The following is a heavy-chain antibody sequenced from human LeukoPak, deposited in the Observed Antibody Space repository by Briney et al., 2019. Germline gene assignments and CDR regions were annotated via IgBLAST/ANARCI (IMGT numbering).Heavy chain of an antibody. CDR1: GYTFTGYY. D-gene: IGHD3-22*01. Sequence: SVKVSCKASGYTFTGYYMHWVRQARGQGLEWMGRIIPILGIANYAQKFQGRVTITADKSTSTAYMELSSLRSEDTAVYYCARGPSYNYDSSGYQDYWGQGTLVTVSS. CDR3: ARGPSYNYDSSGYQDY. J-gene: IGHJ4*02. V-gene: IGHV1-69*04. CDR2: IIPILGIA.